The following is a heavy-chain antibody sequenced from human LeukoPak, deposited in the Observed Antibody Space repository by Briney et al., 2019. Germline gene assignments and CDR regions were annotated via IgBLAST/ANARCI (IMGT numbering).Heavy chain of an antibody. J-gene: IGHJ2*01. CDR1: GYALSESS. CDR3: VSDRSDGGYAESNGYPTFDL. V-gene: IGHV1-24*01. D-gene: IGHD5-24*01. CDR2: FDPEYVET. Sequence: ASVKVSCKVSGYALSESSIHWVGQTPGEGFEWMGGFDPEYVETTYAQKFRGRVTMTEDTSTDTAYMELINLRSDDTAVYYCVSDRSDGGYAESNGYPTFDLWGRGTLVTVSS.